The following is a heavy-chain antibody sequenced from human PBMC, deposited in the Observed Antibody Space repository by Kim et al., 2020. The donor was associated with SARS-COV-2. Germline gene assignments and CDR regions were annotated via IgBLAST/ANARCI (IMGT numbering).Heavy chain of an antibody. CDR1: GGSISSSSYY. Sequence: SETLSLTCTVSGGSISSSSYYWGWIRQPPGKGLEWIGSIYYSGSTYYNPSLKSRVTISVDTSKNQFSLKLSSVTAADTAVYYCATHTKGYYGMDVWGQGTTVTVSS. CDR2: IYYSGST. CDR3: ATHTKGYYGMDV. V-gene: IGHV4-39*07. J-gene: IGHJ6*02. D-gene: IGHD2-2*01.